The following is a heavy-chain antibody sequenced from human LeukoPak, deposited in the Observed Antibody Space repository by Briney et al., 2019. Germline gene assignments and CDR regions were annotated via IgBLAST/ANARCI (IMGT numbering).Heavy chain of an antibody. Sequence: LKPSETLSLTCAVYGGSFSGYYWSWIRQPPGKGLEWIGEIYHSGSTNYNPSLKSRVTISVDTSKNQFSLKLSSVTAADTAVYYCARAYSGIVVVPAARTRWDYWGQGTLVTVSS. D-gene: IGHD2-2*01. CDR3: ARAYSGIVVVPAARTRWDY. CDR1: GGSFSGYY. V-gene: IGHV4-34*01. J-gene: IGHJ4*02. CDR2: IYHSGST.